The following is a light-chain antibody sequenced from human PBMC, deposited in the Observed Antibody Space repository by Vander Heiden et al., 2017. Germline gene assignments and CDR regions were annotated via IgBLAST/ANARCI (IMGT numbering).Light chain of an antibody. CDR3: QQYYKFWT. CDR2: KAS. V-gene: IGKV1-5*03. Sequence: TQMTQSPSTLSASVGDRVTITCRASDNINIWLAWYHQKPGKAANLLIYKASILEKGVPARFSGSGSGTEFTLTISSLQPDDSGTYYCQQYYKFWTFGQGTKVEIK. CDR1: DNINIW. J-gene: IGKJ1*01.